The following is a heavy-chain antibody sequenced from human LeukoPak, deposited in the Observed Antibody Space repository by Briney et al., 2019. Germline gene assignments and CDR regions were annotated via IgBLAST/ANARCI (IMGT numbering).Heavy chain of an antibody. Sequence: PGGSLRLSCEASGFTFNRYWMSWVRQAPGKGLEWVANIKQDGSEKYYVDSVKGRFTISRDNAKKSLYLQLNSLRAEDMAVYYCARAQYYSDTSGNYYVGLLDYWGQGTLVTVSS. V-gene: IGHV3-7*01. CDR1: GFTFNRYW. J-gene: IGHJ4*02. D-gene: IGHD3-22*01. CDR2: IKQDGSEK. CDR3: ARAQYYSDTSGNYYVGLLDY.